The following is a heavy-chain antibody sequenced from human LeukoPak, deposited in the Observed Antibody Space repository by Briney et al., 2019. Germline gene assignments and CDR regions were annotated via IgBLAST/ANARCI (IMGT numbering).Heavy chain of an antibody. Sequence: PGRPLRLPCTASVLTFSNYAMHGGREATGTGLEGVAVISYDGSRKHYTDSVNGRFTISRDNSKNTLYLQMNSLRTEDTAVYYCATAPLYSSSWYFRGYFDDWGQGTLVTVSS. J-gene: IGHJ4*02. V-gene: IGHV3-30*04. D-gene: IGHD6-13*01. CDR3: ATAPLYSSSWYFRGYFDD. CDR2: ISYDGSRK. CDR1: VLTFSNYA.